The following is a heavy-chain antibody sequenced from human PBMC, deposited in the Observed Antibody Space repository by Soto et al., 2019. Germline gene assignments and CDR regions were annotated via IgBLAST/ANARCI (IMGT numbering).Heavy chain of an antibody. V-gene: IGHV1-3*01. J-gene: IGHJ4*02. CDR2: INAGNGNT. CDR3: ARESAVAGTSDY. D-gene: IGHD6-19*01. CDR1: GYTFTSYA. Sequence: GASVKVSCKASGYTFTSYAMHWVRQAPGQRLEWMGWINAGNGNTKYSQKFQGRVTITRDTSASTAYMELSSLRSEDTAVYYCARESAVAGTSDYWGQGTLVTVSS.